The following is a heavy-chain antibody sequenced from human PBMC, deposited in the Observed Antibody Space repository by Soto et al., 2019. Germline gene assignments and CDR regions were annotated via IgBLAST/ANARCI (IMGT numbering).Heavy chain of an antibody. V-gene: IGHV3-23*01. Sequence: GGSLRLSCAASGFTSSSYAMSWVRQAPGKGLEWVSAISGSGGSTYYADSVKGRFTISRDNSKNTLYLQMNSLRAEDTAVYYCAKDGVVASFGHIDYWGQGTLVTVSS. D-gene: IGHD2-15*01. CDR2: ISGSGGST. CDR1: GFTSSSYA. CDR3: AKDGVVASFGHIDY. J-gene: IGHJ4*02.